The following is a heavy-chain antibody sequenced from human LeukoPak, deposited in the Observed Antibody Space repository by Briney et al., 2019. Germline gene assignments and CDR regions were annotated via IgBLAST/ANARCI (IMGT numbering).Heavy chain of an antibody. Sequence: GGSLRLSCAASGFTFSSYSMNWVRQAPGKGLEWVSYISSSSTIYYADSVKGRFTISRDNAKNTLYLQMNSLSAEDTAVYYCAKDFAVTTDYWGQGTLVTVSS. D-gene: IGHD4-17*01. CDR1: GFTFSSYS. J-gene: IGHJ4*02. V-gene: IGHV3-48*01. CDR3: AKDFAVTTDY. CDR2: ISSSSTI.